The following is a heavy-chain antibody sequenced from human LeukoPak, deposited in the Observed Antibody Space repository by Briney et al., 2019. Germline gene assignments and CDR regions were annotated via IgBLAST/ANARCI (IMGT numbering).Heavy chain of an antibody. Sequence: PGGSLRLSCAASGFTFDSYGMHWVRQAPGQGLEWVGFIRYDRSINYYADSVKGRFTIPRDNSKNTLYLLMDSLRAEDTAVYYCAKDEEYQLLTNFFDYWGQGTLVTVSS. V-gene: IGHV3-30*02. CDR2: IRYDRSIN. J-gene: IGHJ4*02. CDR1: GFTFDSYG. D-gene: IGHD2-21*01. CDR3: AKDEEYQLLTNFFDY.